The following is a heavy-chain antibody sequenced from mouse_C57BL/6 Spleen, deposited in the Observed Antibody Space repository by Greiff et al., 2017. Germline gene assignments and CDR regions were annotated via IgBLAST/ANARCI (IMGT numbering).Heavy chain of an antibody. V-gene: IGHV1-18*01. CDR1: GYTFTDYN. CDR2: INPNNGGT. D-gene: IGHD2-5*01. J-gene: IGHJ2*01. Sequence: EVQLQQSGPELVKPGASVKIPCKASGYTFTDYNMDWVKQSHGKSLEWIGDINPNNGGTIYNQKFKGKATLTVDKSSSTAYMELRSLTSEDTAVYYCARKHYSNYQFDYWGQGTTLTVSS. CDR3: ARKHYSNYQFDY.